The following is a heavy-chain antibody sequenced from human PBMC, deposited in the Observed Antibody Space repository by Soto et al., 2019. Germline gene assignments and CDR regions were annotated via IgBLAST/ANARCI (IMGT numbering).Heavy chain of an antibody. CDR1: GGSVSSGDYY. D-gene: IGHD5-18*01. V-gene: IGHV4-61*08. J-gene: IGHJ5*02. CDR3: ARIPVDTYMINWFDP. CDR2: IYYSGST. Sequence: SETLSLTCTVSGGSVSSGDYYWSWIRQPPGKGLEWIGYIYYSGSTNYNPSLKSRVSISPDTSKNQFSLRLTSVTAADTAVYYCARIPVDTYMINWFDPWGQGTLVTVSS.